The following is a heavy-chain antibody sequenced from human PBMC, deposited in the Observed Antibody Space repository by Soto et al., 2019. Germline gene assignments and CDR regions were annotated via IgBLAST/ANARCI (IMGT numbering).Heavy chain of an antibody. CDR2: IYYSGST. CDR1: GGSISSGGYY. V-gene: IGHV4-31*03. CDR3: ARVYRHKYYYDSILSLDYFDY. Sequence: SETLSLTCTVSGGSISSGGYYWSWIRQHPGKGLEWIGYIYYSGSTYYNPSLKSRVTISVDTSKNQFSLKLSSVTDADTAVYYCARVYRHKYYYDSILSLDYFDYWGQGTLVTSPQ. J-gene: IGHJ4*02. D-gene: IGHD3-22*01.